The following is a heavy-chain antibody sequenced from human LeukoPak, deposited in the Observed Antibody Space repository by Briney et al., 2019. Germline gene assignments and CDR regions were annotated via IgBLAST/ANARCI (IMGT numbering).Heavy chain of an antibody. CDR2: ISSSSSYI. J-gene: IGHJ5*02. D-gene: IGHD6-13*01. CDR1: GFTFSSYA. V-gene: IGHV3-21*01. CDR3: ASFTGYSSSCFDP. Sequence: GRSLRLSCAASGFTFSSYAMHWVRQAPGKGLEWVSSISSSSSYIYYADSVKGRFTISRDNAKNSLYLQMNSLRAEDTAVYYCASFTGYSSSCFDPWGQGTLVTVSS.